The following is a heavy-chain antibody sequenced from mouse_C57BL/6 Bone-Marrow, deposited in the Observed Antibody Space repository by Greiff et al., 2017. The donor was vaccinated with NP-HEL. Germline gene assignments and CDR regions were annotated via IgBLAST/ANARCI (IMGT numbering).Heavy chain of an antibody. D-gene: IGHD1-1*01. CDR3: ARSPYYYGSSPYAMDY. CDR1: GYTFTSYW. CDR2: IDPSDSYT. V-gene: IGHV1-69*01. Sequence: QVQLQQPGAELVMPGASVKLSCKASGYTFTSYWMHWVKQRPGQGLEWIGEIDPSDSYTNYNQKFKGKSTLTVDKSSSTAYMQLSSLTSEASAVYYCARSPYYYGSSPYAMDYWGQGTSVTVSS. J-gene: IGHJ4*01.